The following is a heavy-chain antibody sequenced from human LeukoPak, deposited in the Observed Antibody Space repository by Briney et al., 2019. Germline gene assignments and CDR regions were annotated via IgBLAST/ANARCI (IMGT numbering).Heavy chain of an antibody. CDR2: IIPIFGTA. J-gene: IGHJ4*02. V-gene: IGHV1-69*06. CDR3: ARAGLYSSSWYSAFFDY. D-gene: IGHD6-13*01. Sequence: SVKVSCKASGGTFSSYAISWVRQAPGQGLEWMGGIIPIFGTANYAQKFQGRVTITADKSTSPAYMELSSLRSEDTAVYYCARAGLYSSSWYSAFFDYWGQGTLVTVSS. CDR1: GGTFSSYA.